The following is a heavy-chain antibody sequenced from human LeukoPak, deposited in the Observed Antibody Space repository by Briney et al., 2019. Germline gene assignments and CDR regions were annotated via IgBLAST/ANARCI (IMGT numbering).Heavy chain of an antibody. D-gene: IGHD3-22*01. J-gene: IGHJ4*02. CDR1: GYTFTSYG. CDR2: TSAYNGNT. Sequence: ASVKVSCKASGYTFTSYGISWVRQAPGQGLEWMGWTSAYNGNTNNAQKLQGRVAMTTDTSTSTAYMELRRLRSDDTAVYYCATQRGYYDSSGYLGYWGQGTLVTVSS. V-gene: IGHV1-18*01. CDR3: ATQRGYYDSSGYLGY.